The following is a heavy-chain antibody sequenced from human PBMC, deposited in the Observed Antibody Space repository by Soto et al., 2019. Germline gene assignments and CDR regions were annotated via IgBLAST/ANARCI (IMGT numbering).Heavy chain of an antibody. D-gene: IGHD3-16*01. J-gene: IGHJ4*02. V-gene: IGHV2-5*02. CDR3: AHKGGGDRILDY. CDR1: GFSLRTSGVG. CDR2: IYWDGYK. Sequence: QITLKESGPTLVKPTQTLTLTCAFSGFSLRTSGVGVGWIRQPPGKALEWLALIYWDGYKHYSPSLKSRLTITEDPSKNQVVLTMTHVDPVDTATYYCAHKGGGDRILDYWGQGTLVTVSS.